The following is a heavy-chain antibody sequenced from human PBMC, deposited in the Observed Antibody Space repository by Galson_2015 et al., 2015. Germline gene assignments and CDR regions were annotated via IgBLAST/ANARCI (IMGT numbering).Heavy chain of an antibody. CDR3: ARYSDGSSTSFY. D-gene: IGHD5-18*01. CDR1: GFSFSSCW. Sequence: SLRLSCAASGFSFSSCWMSWVRQAPGKGLEWVANVNPDGSEKYYVDSVKGRFSISRDNAKNSLYLQMNSLRGEDTAVYYCARYSDGSSTSFYSGHRTLSTVAS. CDR2: VNPDGSEK. J-gene: IGHJ4*01. V-gene: IGHV3-7*05.